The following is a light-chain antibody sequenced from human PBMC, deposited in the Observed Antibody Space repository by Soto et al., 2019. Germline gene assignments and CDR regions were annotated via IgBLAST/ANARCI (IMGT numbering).Light chain of an antibody. J-gene: IGKJ4*01. CDR3: QQYNTYPLT. V-gene: IGKV1-5*03. CDR2: KAS. CDR1: QSTSTW. Sequence: DIQMTQSPSTLSASVGDRVTITCRASQSTSTWLAWYHQKPGKAPKLLIYKASSLEGGVPSRFSGSGSGTEFNITISSLQPDDFATYYCQQYNTYPLTFGGGTTVDIK.